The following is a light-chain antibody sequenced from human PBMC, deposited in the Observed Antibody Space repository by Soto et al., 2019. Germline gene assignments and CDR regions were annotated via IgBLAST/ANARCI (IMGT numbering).Light chain of an antibody. Sequence: DIQLTQSPSSLSASVGDRVTITCQASQSITNYLNWYQHKPGQAPNLLIYAASTLQAGVPSRFRGSGSGTDFTLTISRLQPEDFATYFCQQSNSSPPTFGGGTKVDIK. J-gene: IGKJ4*01. V-gene: IGKV1-39*01. CDR1: QSITNY. CDR3: QQSNSSPPT. CDR2: AAS.